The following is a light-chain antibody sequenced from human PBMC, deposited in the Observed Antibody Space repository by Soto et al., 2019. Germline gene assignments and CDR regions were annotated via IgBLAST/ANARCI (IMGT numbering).Light chain of an antibody. V-gene: IGKV3-20*01. Sequence: IVLTQSPGTLSLSPGDRVTLSCRASQSVNTKLAWYQQKPGQAPTXLMSGASNRASGVPVRFSGSGSGTDFTITISRLEPEDFALYYCQQYGGSPITFGLGTRLEI. J-gene: IGKJ5*01. CDR3: QQYGGSPIT. CDR2: GAS. CDR1: QSVNTK.